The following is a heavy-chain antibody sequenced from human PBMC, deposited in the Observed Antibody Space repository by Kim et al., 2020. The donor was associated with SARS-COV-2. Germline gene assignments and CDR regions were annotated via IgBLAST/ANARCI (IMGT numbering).Heavy chain of an antibody. Sequence: GGSLRLSCAASGFTFDDYAMHWVRQAPGKGLEWVSLISGDGGTTYYADSVKGRFTISRDNSKNSLYLQMNSLRTEDTALYYCAKDILGAYSGYGWDYWGQGTLVTVSS. CDR1: GFTFDDYA. CDR2: ISGDGGTT. V-gene: IGHV3-43*02. J-gene: IGHJ4*02. CDR3: AKDILGAYSGYGWDY. D-gene: IGHD5-12*01.